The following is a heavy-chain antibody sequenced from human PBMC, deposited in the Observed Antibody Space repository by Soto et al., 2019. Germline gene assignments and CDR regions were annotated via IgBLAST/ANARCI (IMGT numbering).Heavy chain of an antibody. J-gene: IGHJ4*02. CDR1: GFSLSTSGMC. V-gene: IGHV2-70*01. D-gene: IGHD3-22*01. Sequence: SGPTLVKPTQTLTLTCTFSGFSLSTSGMCVSWIRQPPGKALEWLALIDWDDDKYYSTSLKTRLTISKDTSKNQVVLTMTNMDPVDTATYYCARMVGGAYDSSGYYQYYSHYFDYWGQGTLVTVSS. CDR3: ARMVGGAYDSSGYYQYYSHYFDY. CDR2: IDWDDDK.